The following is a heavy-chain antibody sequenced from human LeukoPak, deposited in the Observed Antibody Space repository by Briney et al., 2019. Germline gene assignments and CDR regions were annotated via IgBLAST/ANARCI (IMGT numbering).Heavy chain of an antibody. Sequence: GGSLRLSCAASGFTLSSYAMSWVRQAPGKGLEWVSAISGSGGSTYYADSVKGRFTISRDNSKNTLYLQMNSLRAEDTAVYYCAKEGGSGSEEEYYYYGMDVWGQGTTVTVSS. CDR3: AKEGGSGSEEEYYYYGMDV. CDR2: ISGSGGST. J-gene: IGHJ6*02. D-gene: IGHD3-10*01. CDR1: GFTLSSYA. V-gene: IGHV3-23*01.